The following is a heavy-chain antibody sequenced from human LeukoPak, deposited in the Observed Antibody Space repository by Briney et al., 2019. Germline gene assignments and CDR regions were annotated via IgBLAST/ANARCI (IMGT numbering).Heavy chain of an antibody. J-gene: IGHJ4*02. V-gene: IGHV1-46*01. CDR2: INPSGGST. D-gene: IGHD5-12*01. CDR3: ARDSPGVYSGLDY. CDR1: GYIFTSYF. Sequence: ASVKVSCKASGYIFTSYFMHWVRQAPGQGLEWMGLINPSGGSTRYAQKFQGRVTMTRDMSTSTAYMELRSLRSDDTAVYYCARDSPGVYSGLDYWGQGTLVTVSS.